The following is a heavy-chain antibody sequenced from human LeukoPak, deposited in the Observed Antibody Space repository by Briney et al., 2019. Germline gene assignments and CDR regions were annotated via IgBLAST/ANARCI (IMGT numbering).Heavy chain of an antibody. J-gene: IGHJ4*02. CDR2: IKNDGSDT. CDR3: ARGGDYDSSGYYALEY. Sequence: GGSLRLSCAASGSTFSSYWMYWVRQAPGKGLAWVSRIKNDGSDTTYADSVKGRFTIARDNANNTLYLRMNNLRADVIGVYYWARGGDYDSSGYYALEYWGQGMLVTVSS. CDR1: GSTFSSYW. D-gene: IGHD3-22*01. V-gene: IGHV3-74*01.